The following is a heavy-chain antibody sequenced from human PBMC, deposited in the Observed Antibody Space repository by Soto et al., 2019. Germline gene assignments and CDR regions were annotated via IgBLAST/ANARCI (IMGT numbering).Heavy chain of an antibody. CDR1: GYTLTSYG. CDR3: ARQVGRDYDFWSGYSRINGAFDI. J-gene: IGHJ3*02. D-gene: IGHD3-3*01. CDR2: ISAYNGNT. V-gene: IGHV1-18*01. Sequence: ASVKVSCKASGYTLTSYGISWVRQAPGQGLEWMGWISAYNGNTNYAQKLQGRVTMTTDTSTSTAYMELRSLRSDDTVVYYCARQVGRDYDFWSGYSRINGAFDIWGQGTMVTVS.